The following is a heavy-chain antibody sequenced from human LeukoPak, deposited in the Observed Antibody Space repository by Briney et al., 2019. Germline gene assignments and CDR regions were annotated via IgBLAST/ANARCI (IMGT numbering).Heavy chain of an antibody. V-gene: IGHV3-11*01. CDR2: ISNTGSTI. D-gene: IGHD3-10*01. CDR1: GFIFSDYY. CDR3: ARRYYYGSGSHFDS. Sequence: GGSLRLSCAASGFIFSDYYMSWVRQAPGKGLEWLSYISNTGSTIDYADSVKGRFTISRDNAKNSLYLQMNSLRAKDTAVYYCARRYYYGSGSHFDSWGQGTPVTVSS. J-gene: IGHJ4*02.